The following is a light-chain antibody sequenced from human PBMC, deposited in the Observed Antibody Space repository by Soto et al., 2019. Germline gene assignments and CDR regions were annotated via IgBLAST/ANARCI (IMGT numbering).Light chain of an antibody. CDR2: GAS. Sequence: EVVMTQSPATLSVSPGERATLSFRASESVSSNLAWYQQRPGQAPRLFIYGASTRATGIPARFSGGGSGTEFTLTISSLQSEDFAVYYCQQYNSWPPITFGQGTRLEIK. CDR1: ESVSSN. V-gene: IGKV3-15*01. J-gene: IGKJ5*01. CDR3: QQYNSWPPIT.